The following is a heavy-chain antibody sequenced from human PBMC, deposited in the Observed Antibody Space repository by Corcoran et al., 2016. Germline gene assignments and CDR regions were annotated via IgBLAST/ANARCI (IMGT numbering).Heavy chain of an antibody. CDR3: ATDGDGGYQRVGYFDH. D-gene: IGHD1-26*01. Sequence: QVHLVESGGGVVQPGRSLRLSCAASGLTFSNYGMHWVRQAPGKGLEWVAFIWYDGSNKYYADSVRGRFTISRDSSKNTLFLQLNSLRADDTAVYYCATDGDGGYQRVGYFDHWGQGALVIVSS. V-gene: IGHV3-33*01. CDR1: GLTFSNYG. CDR2: IWYDGSNK. J-gene: IGHJ4*02.